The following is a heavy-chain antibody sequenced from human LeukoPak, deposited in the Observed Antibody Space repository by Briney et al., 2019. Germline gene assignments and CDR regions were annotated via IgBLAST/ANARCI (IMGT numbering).Heavy chain of an antibody. CDR2: MNPNSANT. CDR1: GNTFTTYD. D-gene: IGHD5-12*01. Sequence: ASVKVSCKASGNTFTTYDINWVRQATGQGLEWMGWMNPNSANTGYARKFQGRVTMTRNTSITTAYMELGSLRSEDTAVYYCARAFSSGYDSYAAFDLWGQGTMVTVSS. V-gene: IGHV1-8*01. CDR3: ARAFSSGYDSYAAFDL. J-gene: IGHJ3*01.